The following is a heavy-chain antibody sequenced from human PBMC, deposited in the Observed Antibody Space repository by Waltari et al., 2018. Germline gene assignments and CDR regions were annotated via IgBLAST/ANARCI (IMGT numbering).Heavy chain of an antibody. V-gene: IGHV1-69-2*01. J-gene: IGHJ3*02. CDR2: VDPEDGET. D-gene: IGHD5-18*01. Sequence: EVQLVQSGAEVKKPGATVKISCKASGYTFTDYYVHWVQQAPGKGLEWMGRVDPEDGETIYAEKVQGRVTITADTSTDTAYMELSSLRSEDTAVYYCATVFRYGYLGAFDIWGQGTMVTVSS. CDR3: ATVFRYGYLGAFDI. CDR1: GYTFTDYY.